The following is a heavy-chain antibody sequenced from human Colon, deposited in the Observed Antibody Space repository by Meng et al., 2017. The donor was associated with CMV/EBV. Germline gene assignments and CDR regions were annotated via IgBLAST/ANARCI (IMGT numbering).Heavy chain of an antibody. Sequence: GGSLRLSCAISGLTFSDHAVSWVRQAPGKGLEWVSFIRNKAQGATTEYAASVKGRFTISRDDSKSIVYLQMNSLKSADTAVHYCTPWRGFSWSDYWGQGALVTVSS. V-gene: IGHV3-49*04. CDR1: GLTFSDHA. D-gene: IGHD3-10*01. CDR2: IRNKAQGATT. CDR3: TPWRGFSWSDY. J-gene: IGHJ4*02.